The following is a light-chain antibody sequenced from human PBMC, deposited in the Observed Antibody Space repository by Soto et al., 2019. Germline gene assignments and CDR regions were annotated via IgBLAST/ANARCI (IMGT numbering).Light chain of an antibody. CDR3: LRYGDSPPAYT. Sequence: ESVLTQSPGTLSLSPGERATLSCRASQSVNSRYLAWYRQKPGQAPSLLIYGASNRATGIPDRFSGSGSGTDFTLTISRLEPEDFAVYYCLRYGDSPPAYTFGQGTKLEIK. V-gene: IGKV3-20*01. CDR1: QSVNSRY. CDR2: GAS. J-gene: IGKJ2*01.